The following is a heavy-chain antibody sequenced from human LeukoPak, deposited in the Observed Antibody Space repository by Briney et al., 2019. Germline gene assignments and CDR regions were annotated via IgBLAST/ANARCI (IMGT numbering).Heavy chain of an antibody. CDR1: GGSFSGYY. CDR2: INHSGST. V-gene: IGHV4-34*01. Sequence: PSETLSLTCAVSGGSFSGYYWSWIRQPPRRGLEWIGEINHSGSTNYNPSLKSRGTRSVVTSKNQFSLKLSSVTAADTAVYYCARDGDYDILTDYYSDYCGQGTLVTVSS. CDR3: ARDGDYDILTDYYSDY. J-gene: IGHJ4*02. D-gene: IGHD3-9*01.